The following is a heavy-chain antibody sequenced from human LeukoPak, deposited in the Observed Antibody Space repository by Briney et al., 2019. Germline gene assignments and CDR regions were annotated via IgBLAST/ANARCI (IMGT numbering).Heavy chain of an antibody. J-gene: IGHJ6*03. CDR2: ISSSRCTI. CDR1: GFAFSVYY. CDR3: ARAGRIGWTSFYYYMDV. V-gene: IGHV3-11*04. Sequence: GRSLSLSCAASGFAFSVYYMSCVRGAPGRRLEWGSYISSSRCTIYYTDTVNGRFTISTDNAKNSLYLQMNSLRAEDTAVYYCARAGRIGWTSFYYYMDVWGKGTTVTVSS. D-gene: IGHD2/OR15-2a*01.